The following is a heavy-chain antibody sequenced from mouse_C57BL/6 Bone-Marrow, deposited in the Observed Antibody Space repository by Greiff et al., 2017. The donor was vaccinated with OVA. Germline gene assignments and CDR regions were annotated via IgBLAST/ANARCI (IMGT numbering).Heavy chain of an antibody. D-gene: IGHD1-1*01. Sequence: VKLVESGPGLVAPSQSLSITCTVSGFSLTSYAISWVRQPPGKGLEWLGVIWTGGGTNYNSALKSRLSISKDNSKSQVFLKMNSLQTDDTARYYCARNYYGSRPDAMDYWGQGTSVTVSS. J-gene: IGHJ4*01. V-gene: IGHV2-9-1*01. CDR3: ARNYYGSRPDAMDY. CDR1: GFSLTSYA. CDR2: IWTGGGT.